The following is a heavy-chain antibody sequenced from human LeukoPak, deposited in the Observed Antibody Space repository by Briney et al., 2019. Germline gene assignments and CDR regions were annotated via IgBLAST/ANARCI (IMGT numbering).Heavy chain of an antibody. CDR1: GGSFSGYY. J-gene: IGHJ2*01. Sequence: SETLSLTCAVYGGSFSGYYWSWIRQPPGKGLEWIGEINHSGSTNYNPSLKSRVTISVDTSKNQFSLKLSSVTAADTAVYYCARGRRGTYSSGWYTTNWYFDLWGRGTLVTVSS. CDR2: INHSGST. CDR3: ARGRRGTYSSGWYTTNWYFDL. V-gene: IGHV4-34*01. D-gene: IGHD6-19*01.